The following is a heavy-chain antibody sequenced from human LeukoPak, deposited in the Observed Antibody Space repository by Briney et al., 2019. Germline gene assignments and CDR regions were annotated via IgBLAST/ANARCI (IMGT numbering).Heavy chain of an antibody. Sequence: PSETLSLTCTVSGGSISSYYWSWIRQPPGKGLEWIGYIYYSGSTNYNPSHKSRVTISVDTSKNQFSLKLSSVTAADTAVYYCARDRVTGTKGPYYYYGMDVWGQGTTVTVSS. D-gene: IGHD1-7*01. CDR2: IYYSGST. V-gene: IGHV4-59*01. J-gene: IGHJ6*02. CDR3: ARDRVTGTKGPYYYYGMDV. CDR1: GGSISSYY.